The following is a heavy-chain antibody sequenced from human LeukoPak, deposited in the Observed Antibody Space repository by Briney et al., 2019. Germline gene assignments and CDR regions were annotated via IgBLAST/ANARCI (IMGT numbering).Heavy chain of an antibody. CDR1: GFTFYMYA. CDR2: MCGTAGCT. J-gene: IGHJ5*01. Sequence: GSLRLSCQASGFTFYMYAMSWVRQAPGKGLEWVASMCGTAGCTFYPDSVKGRCTISRDNSKNVLYLRMNSLTAEDTAIYYCAKDRPNFHENSGHYYRRDGDSWGQGTLVTVSS. D-gene: IGHD3-22*01. CDR3: AKDRPNFHENSGHYYRRDGDS. V-gene: IGHV3-23*01.